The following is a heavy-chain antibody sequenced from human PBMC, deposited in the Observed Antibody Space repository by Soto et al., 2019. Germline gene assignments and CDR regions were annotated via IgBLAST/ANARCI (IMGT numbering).Heavy chain of an antibody. D-gene: IGHD2-15*01. J-gene: IGHJ6*03. V-gene: IGHV3-74*02. CDR2: IYSDGSVS. Sequence: EVQLVESGGGLVQPGGSLRLSCAASGFTFSNYWMYWVRQAPGKGLEWVSRIYSDGSVSSYADSVKGRLTISRDNVKNTLYLQMDSLIAEDTAVYYCARGDCVGGTCYSLAGSFYYYMDVWGKGTTVTVFS. CDR1: GFTFSNYW. CDR3: ARGDCVGGTCYSLAGSFYYYMDV.